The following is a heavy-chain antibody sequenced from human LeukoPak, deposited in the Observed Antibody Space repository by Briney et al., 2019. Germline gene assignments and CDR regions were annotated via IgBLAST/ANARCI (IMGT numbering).Heavy chain of an antibody. Sequence: SETLSLTCTVSGGSISSYYWSWIRQPPGKGLEWIGYIYYSGSTNYNPSLKSRVTISVDTSKNQFSLKLSSVTAADTAVYYCARAYGSGTAADYWGQGTLVTVSS. CDR3: ARAYGSGTAADY. V-gene: IGHV4-59*12. D-gene: IGHD3-10*01. J-gene: IGHJ4*02. CDR2: IYYSGST. CDR1: GGSISSYY.